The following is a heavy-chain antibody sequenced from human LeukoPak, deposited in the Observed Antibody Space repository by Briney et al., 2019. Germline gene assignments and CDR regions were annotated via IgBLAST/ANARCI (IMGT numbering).Heavy chain of an antibody. CDR1: GRSISSGSHH. V-gene: IGHV4-61*02. CDR2: IYTSGST. D-gene: IGHD1-14*01. J-gene: IGHJ5*02. CDR3: ARGVTTGGSSFWFDP. Sequence: PSETLSLPCAVSGRSISSGSHHWSWIRQPTGKGLEWIGRIYTSGSTNYNPSLKSRVTISVDTSKNQFSLKLSSVTAADTAVYYCARGVTTGGSSFWFDPWGQGTLVTVSS.